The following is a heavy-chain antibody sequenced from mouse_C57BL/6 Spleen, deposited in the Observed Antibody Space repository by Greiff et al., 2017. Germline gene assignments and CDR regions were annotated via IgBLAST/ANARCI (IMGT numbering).Heavy chain of an antibody. Sequence: QVQLQQSGAELVKPGASVKLSCKASGYTFTSYWMQWVKQRPGQGLEWIGEIDPSDSYTNYNQKFKGKATLTVDTSSSTAYMQLSSLTSEDSAVYYCARSGGNWFAYWGQGTLVTVSA. V-gene: IGHV1-50*01. CDR3: ARSGGNWFAY. J-gene: IGHJ3*01. CDR2: IDPSDSYT. D-gene: IGHD2-1*01. CDR1: GYTFTSYW.